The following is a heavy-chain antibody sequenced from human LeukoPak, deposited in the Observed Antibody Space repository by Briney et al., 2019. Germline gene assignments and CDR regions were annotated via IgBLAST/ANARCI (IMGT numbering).Heavy chain of an antibody. Sequence: GGSLRLSCAASGFTFSSYGMHWVRQAPGKGLEWVSFIRYDGSNEYYADSVKGRFTISRDNAKNSLYLQMNSLRAEDTAVYYCGRDTDFDYWGQGTLVTVSS. J-gene: IGHJ4*02. CDR3: GRDTDFDY. V-gene: IGHV3-30*02. CDR1: GFTFSSYG. CDR2: IRYDGSNE.